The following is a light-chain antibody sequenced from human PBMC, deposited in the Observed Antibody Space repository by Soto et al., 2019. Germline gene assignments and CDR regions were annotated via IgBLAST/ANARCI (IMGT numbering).Light chain of an antibody. CDR1: QGISSY. V-gene: IGKV1-8*01. CDR3: QQYYSFPPNT. Sequence: IQMTQSPSTLSASVGDRVTITCRASQGISSYLAWYQQKPGKAPKLLIYAASTLQSGVPSRFSGSGSGTDFTLTISCLQSEDFATYYCQQYYSFPPNTFGQGTRLEI. J-gene: IGKJ5*01. CDR2: AAS.